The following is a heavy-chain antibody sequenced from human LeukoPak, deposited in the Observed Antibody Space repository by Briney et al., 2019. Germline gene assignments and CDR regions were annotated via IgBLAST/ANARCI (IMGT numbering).Heavy chain of an antibody. CDR1: GGSINNYY. CDR3: ARGHCSGGSCPFDY. CDR2: IYYSGST. Sequence: SETLSLTCTVSGGSINNYYWSWIRQPPGKRLEWIGYIYYSGSTNYNPSLKSRVTISADTSKNQFSLKLSSVTAADTAVYYCARGHCSGGSCPFDYWGQGTLVTVSS. J-gene: IGHJ4*02. V-gene: IGHV4-59*08. D-gene: IGHD2-15*01.